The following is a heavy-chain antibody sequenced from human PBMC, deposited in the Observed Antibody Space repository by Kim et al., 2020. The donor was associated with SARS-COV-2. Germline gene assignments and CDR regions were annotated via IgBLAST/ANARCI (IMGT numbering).Heavy chain of an antibody. CDR2: GGST. V-gene: IGHV3-53*01. Sequence: GGSTYYADSVKDRFTNSRDNSKSTLYVQENSLRAEDTAGYDCAKGSTMGYWGQGTLVTVSS. J-gene: IGHJ4*02. D-gene: IGHD1-26*01. CDR3: AKGSTMGY.